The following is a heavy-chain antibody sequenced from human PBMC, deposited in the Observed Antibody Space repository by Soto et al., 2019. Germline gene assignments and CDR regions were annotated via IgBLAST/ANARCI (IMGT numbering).Heavy chain of an antibody. D-gene: IGHD3-9*01. Sequence: VKVSCKASGYTFISYALSWVRQAPGQGPEWIGRVSPYNGDTKYAQKFQGRVTITADTSTNTAYMDLRSLKSDDTAVYFCARDFLTRISWGSTTAQYSQYGMEVWGQGTTVTSP. V-gene: IGHV1-18*01. CDR3: ARDFLTRISWGSTTAQYSQYGMEV. CDR2: VSPYNGDT. CDR1: GYTFISYA. J-gene: IGHJ6*02.